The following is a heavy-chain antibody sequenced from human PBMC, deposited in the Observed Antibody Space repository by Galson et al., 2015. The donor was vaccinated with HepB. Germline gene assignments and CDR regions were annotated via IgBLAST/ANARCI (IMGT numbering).Heavy chain of an antibody. CDR1: GFIVSTNY. J-gene: IGHJ4*02. D-gene: IGHD3-9*01. V-gene: IGHV3-53*01. CDR3: ARETQFRYFDWFIDY. Sequence: SLRLSCAASGFIVSTNYMSWVRQAPGKGLEWISVIYSGGRTNSEDPVKGRFTISRDNSKNTLSLQMNSLRAEDTAVYYCARETQFRYFDWFIDYWGQGTLVSVSS. CDR2: IYSGGRT.